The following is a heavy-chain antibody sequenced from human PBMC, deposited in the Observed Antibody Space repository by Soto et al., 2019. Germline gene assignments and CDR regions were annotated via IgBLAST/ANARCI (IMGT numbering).Heavy chain of an antibody. CDR2: IYYSGST. CDR1: GGSISSYY. V-gene: IGHV4-59*01. Sequence: SETLSLTCTVSGGSISSYYWSWIRQPPGKGLEWIGDIYYSGSTNYNPSLKSRVTISVDTSKNQFSLKVSSVTAADTAVYYCARDISKYGMDVWGQGTTVTVSS. CDR3: ARDISKYGMDV. J-gene: IGHJ6*02. D-gene: IGHD1-20*01.